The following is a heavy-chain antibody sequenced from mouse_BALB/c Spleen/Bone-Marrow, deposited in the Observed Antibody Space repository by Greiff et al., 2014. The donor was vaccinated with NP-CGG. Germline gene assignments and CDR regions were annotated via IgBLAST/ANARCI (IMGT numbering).Heavy chain of an antibody. J-gene: IGHJ4*01. Sequence: VQLQQSGPELVKPGASVKMSCKASGYTFTDYVISWVKQRTGQGLEWIGEIDPGRGSSFYNEKFKAKATLTADKSANTAYMQLSSLTSEDSAVYFCARDGSFAAMDYWGQGTSLTVPS. D-gene: IGHD1-1*02. CDR3: ARDGSFAAMDY. CDR1: GYTFTDYV. CDR2: IDPGRGSS. V-gene: IGHV1-77*01.